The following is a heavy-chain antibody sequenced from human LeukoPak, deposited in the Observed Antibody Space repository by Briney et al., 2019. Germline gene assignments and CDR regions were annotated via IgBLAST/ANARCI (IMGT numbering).Heavy chain of an antibody. D-gene: IGHD3-10*01. CDR3: ARTYPIWFGELLRGEFDY. V-gene: IGHV1-3*01. J-gene: IGHJ4*02. CDR2: INAGNGNT. Sequence: ASVKVSCKASGYTFTSYAMHWVRQAPGQRLEWMGWINAGNGNTKYSQKFQGRVTITRDTSASTAYMELSSLRSEDTAVYYCARTYPIWFGELLRGEFDYWGQGTLVTVSS. CDR1: GYTFTSYA.